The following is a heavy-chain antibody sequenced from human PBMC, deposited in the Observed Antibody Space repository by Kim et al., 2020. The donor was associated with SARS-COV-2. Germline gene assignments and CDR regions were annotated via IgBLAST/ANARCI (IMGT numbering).Heavy chain of an antibody. CDR1: GFTFSDYY. CDR3: ARDRGDYGDKPDAFDI. D-gene: IGHD4-17*01. V-gene: IGHV3-11*05. Sequence: GGSLRLSCAASGFTFSDYYMSWIRQAPGKGLEWVSYISSSSSYTNYADSVKGRFTISRDNAKNSLYLQMNSLRAEDTAVYYCARDRGDYGDKPDAFDIWGQGTMVTVSS. J-gene: IGHJ3*02. CDR2: ISSSSSYT.